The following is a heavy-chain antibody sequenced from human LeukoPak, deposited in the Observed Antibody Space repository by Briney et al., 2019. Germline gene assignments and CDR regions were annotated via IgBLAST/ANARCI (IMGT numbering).Heavy chain of an antibody. CDR2: ITISSHYL. V-gene: IGHV3-21*01. Sequence: GGPLRLSCAASGFTFSRYSMNWVRKAPGKGLEWVSSITISSHYLFYADSVKGRFTISRDNAKNSLYLQMNSLRAEDTAVYYCARDLEQQLFDLWGQGTLVTVSS. CDR3: ARDLEQQLFDL. D-gene: IGHD6-13*01. J-gene: IGHJ5*02. CDR1: GFTFSRYS.